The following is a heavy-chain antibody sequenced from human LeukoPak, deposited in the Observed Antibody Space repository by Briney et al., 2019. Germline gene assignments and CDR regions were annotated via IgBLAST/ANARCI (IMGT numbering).Heavy chain of an antibody. CDR1: GGSISSSSYY. CDR3: ARDGTGYSYGSWFDP. J-gene: IGHJ5*02. Sequence: SETLSLTCTVSGGSISSSSYYWGWIRQPPGKGLEWIGSIYYSGSTYYNPSLKSRVTISVDTSKNQFSLKLSSVTAADTAVYYCARDGTGYSYGSWFDPWGQGTLVTVSS. CDR2: IYYSGST. V-gene: IGHV4-39*07. D-gene: IGHD5-18*01.